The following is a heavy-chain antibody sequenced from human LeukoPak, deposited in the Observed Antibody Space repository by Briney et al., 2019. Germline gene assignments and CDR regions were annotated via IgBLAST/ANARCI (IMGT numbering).Heavy chain of an antibody. CDR3: ARGGIVVVTGFDY. Sequence: PGGSLRLSCAASGFTFSGSAMHWVRQAPGKGLEWVAVISYDGSNKYYADSVKGRFTISRDNSKNTLYLQMNSLRAEDTAVYYCARGGIVVVTGFDYWGQGTLVTVSS. CDR1: GFTFSGSA. V-gene: IGHV3-30*04. J-gene: IGHJ4*02. D-gene: IGHD2-21*02. CDR2: ISYDGSNK.